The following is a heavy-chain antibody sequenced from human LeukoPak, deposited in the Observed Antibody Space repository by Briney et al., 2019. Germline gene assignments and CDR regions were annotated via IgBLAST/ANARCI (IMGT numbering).Heavy chain of an antibody. Sequence: GGSLRLSCAASGFTFSTYAMSWVRQAPGKGLEWVSAISGSGSSTYYADSVKGRFTISRDNSKNTLYLQMNSLRAEDTAVYYCAKDGNDFWSGPTYYYYYSMDVWGQGTTVTVSS. V-gene: IGHV3-23*01. CDR1: GFTFSTYA. CDR3: AKDGNDFWSGPTYYYYYSMDV. D-gene: IGHD3-3*01. J-gene: IGHJ6*02. CDR2: ISGSGSST.